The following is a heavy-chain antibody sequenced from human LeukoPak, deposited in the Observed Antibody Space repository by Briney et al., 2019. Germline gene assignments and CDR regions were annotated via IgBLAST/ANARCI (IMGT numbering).Heavy chain of an antibody. CDR1: GFTVGGNY. J-gene: IGHJ6*02. CDR2: IYSGGST. V-gene: IGHV3-66*01. Sequence: GGSLRLSCAASGFTVGGNYMSWVRQAPGKGLEWVSVIYSGGSTYYADSVKGRFTISRDNSKNTLYLQMNSLRAEDTAVYYCARDPYYYGMDVWGQGTTVTVSS. CDR3: ARDPYYYGMDV.